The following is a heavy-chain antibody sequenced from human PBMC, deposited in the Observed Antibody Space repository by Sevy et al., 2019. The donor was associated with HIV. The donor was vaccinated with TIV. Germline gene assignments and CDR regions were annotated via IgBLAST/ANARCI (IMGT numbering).Heavy chain of an antibody. CDR2: INTNTGNP. Sequence: ASVKVSCKASGYNIKNYAINWVRQAPGQGLEWMGWINTNTGNPTYAQAFKGRFVFSLDPSVSTAYLQITSLEAEDTAIYFCASPFLYSNAPEADYWGQGTLVTVSS. CDR3: ASPFLYSNAPEADY. D-gene: IGHD5-18*01. J-gene: IGHJ4*02. V-gene: IGHV7-4-1*02. CDR1: GYNIKNYA.